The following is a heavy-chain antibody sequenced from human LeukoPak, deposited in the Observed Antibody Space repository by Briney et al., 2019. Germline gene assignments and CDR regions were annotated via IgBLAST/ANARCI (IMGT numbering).Heavy chain of an antibody. CDR1: EFSFSGYS. CDR2: ISGSGGII. Sequence: PGGSLRLSCAASEFSFSGYSMNWVRQGPGKGLQWLSYISGSGGIIYYADSVKGRSTISRDNAKNSLFLQVNSLRDEDTAVYYCARGNIAGASSFDYWGQGTLVTVSS. J-gene: IGHJ4*02. D-gene: IGHD1-26*01. CDR3: ARGNIAGASSFDY. V-gene: IGHV3-48*02.